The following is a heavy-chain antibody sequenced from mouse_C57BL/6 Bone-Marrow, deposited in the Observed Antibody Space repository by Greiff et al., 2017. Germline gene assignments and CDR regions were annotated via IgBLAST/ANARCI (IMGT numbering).Heavy chain of an antibody. CDR2: ISSGSSTI. V-gene: IGHV5-17*01. J-gene: IGHJ4*01. CDR1: GFTFSDYG. CDR3: ARPGYYDAMDY. Sequence: EVKLVESGGGLVKPGGSLKLSCAASGFTFSDYGMHWVRQAPEKGLEWVAYISSGSSTIYYADTVKGRFTISRDNAKNTLFLQMTSLRSEGTAMYYCARPGYYDAMDYWGQGTSVTVSS. D-gene: IGHD2-14*01.